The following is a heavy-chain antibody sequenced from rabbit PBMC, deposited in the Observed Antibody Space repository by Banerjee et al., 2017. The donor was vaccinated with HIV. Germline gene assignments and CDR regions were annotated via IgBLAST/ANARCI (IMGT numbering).Heavy chain of an antibody. Sequence: QEQLEESGGDLVKPEGSLTLTCTASGLDFSSIYWIYWVRQDPGKGLEWIVCIDTGRSGSTDYANWAKGRFTISKTSSTTMTLKMSSLTAADTATYFCARGDYGTGNSGYDLWGQGTLVTVS. D-gene: IGHD1-1*01. J-gene: IGHJ3*01. V-gene: IGHV1S45*01. CDR3: ARGDYGTGNSGYDL. CDR1: GLDFSSIYW. CDR2: IDTGRSGST.